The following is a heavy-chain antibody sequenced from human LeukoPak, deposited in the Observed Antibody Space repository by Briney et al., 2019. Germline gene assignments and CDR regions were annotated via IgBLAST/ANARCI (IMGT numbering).Heavy chain of an antibody. CDR3: ARYFDWLLYFDY. CDR2: IYYSGST. D-gene: IGHD3-9*01. Sequence: SETLSLTCTVSGGSISSYYWSWIRQPPGKGLEWIGYIYYSGSTNYNPSLKRRVTISVDTSKDQFSLKLSSVTAADTAVYYCARYFDWLLYFDYWGQGTLVTVSS. CDR1: GGSISSYY. V-gene: IGHV4-59*01. J-gene: IGHJ4*02.